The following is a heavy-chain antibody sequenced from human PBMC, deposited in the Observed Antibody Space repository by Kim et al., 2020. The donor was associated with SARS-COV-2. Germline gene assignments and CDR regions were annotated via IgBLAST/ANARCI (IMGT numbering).Heavy chain of an antibody. CDR3: ARDHNWNYPRYYYYGMDV. Sequence: SVKVSCKASGGTFSSYAISWVRQAPGQGLEWMGGIIPIFGTANYAQKFQGRVTITADESTSTAYMELSSLRSEDTAVYYCARDHNWNYPRYYYYGMDVWGQGTTVTVSS. CDR2: IIPIFGTA. J-gene: IGHJ6*02. V-gene: IGHV1-69*13. D-gene: IGHD1-7*01. CDR1: GGTFSSYA.